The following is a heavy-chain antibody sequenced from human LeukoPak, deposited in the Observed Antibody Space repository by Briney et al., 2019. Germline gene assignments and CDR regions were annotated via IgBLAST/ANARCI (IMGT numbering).Heavy chain of an antibody. J-gene: IGHJ6*03. Sequence: ASVKVSCKASGYTFTSYDINWVRQATGQGLEWMGWMNPNSGNTGYAQKLQGRVTMTTDTSTSTAYMELRSLRSDDTAVYYCARRVAASDYYYYYYMDVWGKGTTVTVSS. V-gene: IGHV1-8*02. CDR3: ARRVAASDYYYYYYMDV. D-gene: IGHD2-15*01. CDR1: GYTFTSYD. CDR2: MNPNSGNT.